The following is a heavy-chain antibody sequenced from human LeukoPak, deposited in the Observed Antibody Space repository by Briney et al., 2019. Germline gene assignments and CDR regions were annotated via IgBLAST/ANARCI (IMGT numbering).Heavy chain of an antibody. Sequence: SETLSLTCTVSGGSISTSNYYWGWIRQPPGKGLQWIGYISYRGSTNYNPSLKSRVTISVDTSKNQFSLKLSSVTAADTALYYCAREGGYDQIDYWGQGTLVTVSS. CDR1: GGSISTSNYY. CDR2: ISYRGST. CDR3: AREGGYDQIDY. V-gene: IGHV4-61*01. D-gene: IGHD5-12*01. J-gene: IGHJ4*02.